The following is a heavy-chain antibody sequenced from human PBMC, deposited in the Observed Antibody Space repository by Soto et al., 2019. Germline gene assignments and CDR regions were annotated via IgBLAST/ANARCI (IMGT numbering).Heavy chain of an antibody. J-gene: IGHJ6*03. CDR2: IWHDGSKK. CDR3: ARGSPVVELYYIDV. V-gene: IGHV3-33*01. D-gene: IGHD3-10*01. CDR1: GFTFNNYA. Sequence: QVELVESGGGVVQPGTSLRLSCAASGFTFNNYAMHWVRRAPGKGLEWVAVIWHDGSKKYYAGSVKGRFTISRDNSDYTLYLQMETLRAEDTSVYYCARGSPVVELYYIDVWGKGTTVIVSS.